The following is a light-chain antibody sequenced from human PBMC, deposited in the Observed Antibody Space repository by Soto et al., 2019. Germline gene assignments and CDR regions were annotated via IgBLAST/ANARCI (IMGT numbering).Light chain of an antibody. CDR1: QSISVY. CDR3: QQYNSYSPT. J-gene: IGKJ1*01. Sequence: TQTNQSPSPLSASVGDRVTITCRSSQSISVYLAWYQQKPGKAPKLLIYDASSLESGVPSRFSGSASGTEFTLTISSLQPGDSATYYCQQYNSYSPTFGQGTKVDIK. V-gene: IGKV1-5*01. CDR2: DAS.